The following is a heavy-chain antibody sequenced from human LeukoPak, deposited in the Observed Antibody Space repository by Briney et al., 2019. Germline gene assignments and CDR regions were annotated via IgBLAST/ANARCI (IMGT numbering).Heavy chain of an antibody. CDR3: ASGREYCSGGSCYSSDVAFDI. CDR2: INPNSGGT. CDR1: GYTFTGYY. D-gene: IGHD2-15*01. V-gene: IGHV1-2*02. J-gene: IGHJ3*02. Sequence: ASVKVSCKASGYTFTGYYMHWVRQPPGQGLEWMGWINPNSGGTNYAQKFQGRVTMTRDTSISTAYMELSRLRSDDTAVYYCASGREYCSGGSCYSSDVAFDIWGQGTMATVSS.